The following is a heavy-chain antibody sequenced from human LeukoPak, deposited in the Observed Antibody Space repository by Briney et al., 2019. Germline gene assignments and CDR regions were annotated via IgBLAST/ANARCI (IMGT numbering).Heavy chain of an antibody. V-gene: IGHV4-61*02. CDR1: GDSISSGDYY. CDR2: ISSSGST. Sequence: SETLSLTCTVSGDSISSGDYYWSWIRQPAGKGLEWIGRISSSGSTNYNPSLKSRVTISVDTSKNQFSLKLSSVTAADTAVYYCARTRPFDYYDSSGYYDYFDYWGQGTLVTVSS. CDR3: ARTRPFDYYDSSGYYDYFDY. J-gene: IGHJ4*02. D-gene: IGHD3-22*01.